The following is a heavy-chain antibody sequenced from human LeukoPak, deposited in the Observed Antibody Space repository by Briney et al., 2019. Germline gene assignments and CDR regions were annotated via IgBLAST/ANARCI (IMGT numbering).Heavy chain of an antibody. V-gene: IGHV4-4*07. D-gene: IGHD3-22*01. J-gene: IGHJ4*02. CDR2: IYTSGGT. CDR1: GGSISSYY. Sequence: PSETLSLTCTVSGGSISSYYWSWIRQPAGKGLEWIGRIYTSGGTNYNPSLKSRVTMSVDTSKYQVSLRLSSVTAADTAVYYCARDTPGYYDSSGYYYYFDSWGQGTLVTVSS. CDR3: ARDTPGYYDSSGYYYYFDS.